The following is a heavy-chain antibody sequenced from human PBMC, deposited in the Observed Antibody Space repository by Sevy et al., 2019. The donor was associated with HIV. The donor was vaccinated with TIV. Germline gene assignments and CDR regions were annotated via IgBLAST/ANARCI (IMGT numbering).Heavy chain of an antibody. CDR2: INPNSGGT. CDR3: ARDPSRLLWEVTSIAVAGSNYFDY. D-gene: IGHD6-19*01. CDR1: GYTFTGYY. J-gene: IGHJ4*02. Sequence: ASVKVSCKASGYTFTGYYMHWVRQAPGQGLEWMGWINPNSGGTNYAQKFQGRVTMTRDTSISTAYMELSRLRSDDTAVYYCARDPSRLLWEVTSIAVAGSNYFDYWGQGTLVTVSS. V-gene: IGHV1-2*02.